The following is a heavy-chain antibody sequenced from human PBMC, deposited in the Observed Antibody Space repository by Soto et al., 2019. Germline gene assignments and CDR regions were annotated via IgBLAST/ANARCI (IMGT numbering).Heavy chain of an antibody. CDR1: GYTFTSYD. CDR2: MNPNSGNT. D-gene: IGHD5-12*01. CDR3: ARGRRWLQLRGFDY. J-gene: IGHJ4*02. V-gene: IGHV1-8*01. Sequence: QVQLVQSGAEVKKPGASVKVSCKASGYTFTSYDINWVRQATGQGLEWMGWMNPNSGNTGYAQKFEGRVTMTRNTSRSTAYMELSSLRSEDTAVYYCARGRRWLQLRGFDYWGQGTLVTVSS.